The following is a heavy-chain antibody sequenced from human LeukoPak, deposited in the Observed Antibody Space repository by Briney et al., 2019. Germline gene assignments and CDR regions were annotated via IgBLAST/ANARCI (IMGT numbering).Heavy chain of an antibody. CDR2: ITSGGSYI. D-gene: IGHD1-26*01. CDR1: GITFSNSN. Sequence: KPGGSLRLSCAASGITFSNSNMNWVRQAPGKGLEWVSSITSGGSYIFYADSVKGRFTISRDNAKESLYLQLNSLRVEDTALYYCARYSGTYRDYWGQGTLVTVSS. J-gene: IGHJ4*02. CDR3: ARYSGTYRDY. V-gene: IGHV3-21*01.